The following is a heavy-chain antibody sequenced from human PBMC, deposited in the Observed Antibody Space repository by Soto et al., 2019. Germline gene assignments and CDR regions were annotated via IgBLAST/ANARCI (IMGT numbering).Heavy chain of an antibody. CDR1: GFTFSSYS. J-gene: IGHJ6*02. D-gene: IGHD4-17*01. CDR2: ISSSSSYI. Sequence: PGGSLRLSCAASGFTFSSYSMNRVRQAPGKGLEWVSSISSSSSYIYYADSVKGRFTISRDNAKNSLYLQMNSLRAEDTAVYYCARDVTATTLDYYYGMDVWGQGTTVAVSS. CDR3: ARDVTATTLDYYYGMDV. V-gene: IGHV3-21*01.